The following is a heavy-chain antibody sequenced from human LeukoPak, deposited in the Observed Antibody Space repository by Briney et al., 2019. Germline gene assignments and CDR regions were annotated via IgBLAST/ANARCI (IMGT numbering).Heavy chain of an antibody. Sequence: GGSLRLSCAASGFTFSSYSMNWVRQAPGKGLEWVSSISSSSSYIYYADSVKGRFTISRDNAKNSLYLQMSSLRAEDTAVYYCARDADTMIVMYYFDYWGQGTLVTVSS. CDR1: GFTFSSYS. J-gene: IGHJ4*02. CDR3: ARDADTMIVMYYFDY. D-gene: IGHD3-22*01. CDR2: ISSSSSYI. V-gene: IGHV3-21*01.